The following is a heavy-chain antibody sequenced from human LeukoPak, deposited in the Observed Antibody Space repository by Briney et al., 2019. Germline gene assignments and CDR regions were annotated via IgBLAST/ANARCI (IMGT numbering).Heavy chain of an antibody. CDR3: ARDPTSSWETAFDI. V-gene: IGHV3-21*01. CDR1: GFTFSNYW. Sequence: GGSLRLSCAASGFTFSNYWMSWVRQAPGKGLEWVSSISSGTSYIYYADSVKGRFTISRDNAKNSLYLQMNSLRAEDTAVYYCARDPTSSWETAFDIWGQGTMVTVSS. D-gene: IGHD1-26*01. CDR2: ISSGTSYI. J-gene: IGHJ3*02.